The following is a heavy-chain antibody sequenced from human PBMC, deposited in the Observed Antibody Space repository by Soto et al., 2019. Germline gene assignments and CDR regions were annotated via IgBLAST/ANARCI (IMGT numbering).Heavy chain of an antibody. CDR3: ARDVDADFRTDFDY. CDR1: GFTFSDYY. D-gene: IGHD4-17*01. V-gene: IGHV3-11*01. Sequence: GGSLRLSCAASGFTFSDYYIHWIRRAPGKGLEWISYISGNGEIIQYAASARGRFTISRDNAENSVYLEMDSLRAEDTALYYCARDVDADFRTDFDYWGRGTLVTVYS. J-gene: IGHJ4*02. CDR2: ISGNGEII.